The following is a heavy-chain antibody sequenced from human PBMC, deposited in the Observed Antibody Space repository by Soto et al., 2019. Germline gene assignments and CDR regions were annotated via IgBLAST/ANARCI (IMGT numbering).Heavy chain of an antibody. V-gene: IGHV3-23*01. J-gene: IGHJ6*02. CDR2: ISGSGGST. CDR1: GFTFSSYA. Sequence: PGGSLRLSCAASGFTFSSYAMSGVRQAPGKGLEGVAAISGSGGSTYYADSARGRFTIYTDTPKNTLYLQMHSLRAEHTAVYYCAISMDVWGQGTTVTVSS. CDR3: AISMDV.